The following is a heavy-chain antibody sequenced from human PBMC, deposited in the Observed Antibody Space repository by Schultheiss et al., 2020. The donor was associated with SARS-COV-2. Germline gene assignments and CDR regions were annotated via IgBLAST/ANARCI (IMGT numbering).Heavy chain of an antibody. Sequence: SETLSLTCTVSGGSISSYYWSWIRQPAGKGLEWIGRIYTSGSTYYNPSLKSRVTISVDTSKNQFSLKLTSVTAADTAVYYCARGGGREIVVVPADYYMDVWGKGATVTISS. CDR2: IYTSGST. D-gene: IGHD2-2*01. V-gene: IGHV4-4*07. J-gene: IGHJ6*03. CDR1: GGSISSYY. CDR3: ARGGGREIVVVPADYYMDV.